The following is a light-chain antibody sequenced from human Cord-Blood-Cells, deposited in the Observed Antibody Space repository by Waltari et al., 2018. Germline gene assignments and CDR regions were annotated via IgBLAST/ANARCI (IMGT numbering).Light chain of an antibody. J-gene: IGLJ3*02. Sequence: SALTQPASVSGSPGQSITIACPGTSSDAGSYNLAPWYQQHPGKAPKLMFYEGSKRPSVVSNRFSGSKSGNTASLTISGLQAEDEADYYCCSYAGSSTWVFGGGTKLTVL. V-gene: IGLV2-23*01. CDR3: CSYAGSSTWV. CDR1: SSDAGSYNL. CDR2: EGS.